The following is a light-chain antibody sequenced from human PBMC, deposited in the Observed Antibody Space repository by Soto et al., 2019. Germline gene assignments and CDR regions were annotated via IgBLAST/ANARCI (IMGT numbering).Light chain of an antibody. Sequence: EIVLTQSPATLSVSPGDRATLSCRASQSVSSNLAWYQQKPGQTPRLLIYGASTRATGVPPRFSGSRSGTEFTLTISSLQSEDSATYYCQQLKSYPLTFGGGTKVDIK. J-gene: IGKJ4*01. CDR1: QSVSSN. CDR2: GAS. CDR3: QQLKSYPLT. V-gene: IGKV3-15*01.